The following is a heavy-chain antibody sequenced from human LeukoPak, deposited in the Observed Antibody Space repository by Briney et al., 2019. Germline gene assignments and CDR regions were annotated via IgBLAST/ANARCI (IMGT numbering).Heavy chain of an antibody. D-gene: IGHD3-3*01. CDR3: ARVLREPRSFGVEGDAFDI. CDR1: GFTFSSYA. J-gene: IGHJ3*02. V-gene: IGHV3-64*01. CDR2: ISSNGGST. Sequence: PGGSLRLSCAASGFTFSSYAMHWVRQAPGKGLEYVSAISSNGGSTYYANSVKGRFTISRDNSKNTLYLQMGSLRAEDMAVYYCARVLREPRSFGVEGDAFDIWGQGTMVTVSS.